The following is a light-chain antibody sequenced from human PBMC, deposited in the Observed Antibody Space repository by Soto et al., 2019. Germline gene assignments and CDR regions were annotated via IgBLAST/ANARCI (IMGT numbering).Light chain of an antibody. CDR2: GAF. J-gene: IGKJ5*01. V-gene: IGKV3-11*01. CDR1: PSVANF. CDR3: QQRNIWPPVT. Sequence: PGERATLSCRASPSVANFVACYHQKPGQAPRLLIYGAFNRATAIPARFRGSGSATGFTLTISSLDPEDSALYYCQQRNIWPPVTFGHRTRLEIK.